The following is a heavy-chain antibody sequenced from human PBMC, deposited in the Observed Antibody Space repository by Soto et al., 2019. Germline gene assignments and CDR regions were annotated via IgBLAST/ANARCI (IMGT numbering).Heavy chain of an antibody. CDR3: ASSSSGLTFDP. V-gene: IGHV3-30*03. CDR1: GFAFSSYG. D-gene: IGHD6-19*01. CDR2: ISYDGSNK. J-gene: IGHJ5*02. Sequence: GGSLRLSCAASGFAFSSYGMHWVRQAPGKGLEWVAVISYDGSNKYYADSVKGRFTISRDNSKNTLYLQMSSLRAEDTAVYYCASSSSGLTFDPWGQGTLVTVSS.